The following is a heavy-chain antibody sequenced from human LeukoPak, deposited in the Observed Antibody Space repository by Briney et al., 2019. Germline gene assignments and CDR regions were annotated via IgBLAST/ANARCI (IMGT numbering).Heavy chain of an antibody. CDR3: ASGKNMYSSSWYEGDNWFDP. V-gene: IGHV3-48*04. CDR1: GFTFNSYA. Sequence: GGSLRLSCAASGFTFNSYAMSWVRQAPGKGLEWVSYISSSGSTIYYADSVKGRFTISRDNAKNSLYLQMNSLRAEDTAVYYCASGKNMYSSSWYEGDNWFDPWGQGTLVTVSS. CDR2: ISSSGSTI. D-gene: IGHD6-13*01. J-gene: IGHJ5*02.